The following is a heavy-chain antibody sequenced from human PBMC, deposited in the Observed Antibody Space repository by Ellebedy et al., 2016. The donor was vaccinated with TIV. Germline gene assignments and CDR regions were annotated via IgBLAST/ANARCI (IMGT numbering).Heavy chain of an antibody. D-gene: IGHD6-6*01. CDR1: GGTFSGYY. CDR3: AKSLHYSRSSFFDF. J-gene: IGHJ4*02. CDR2: IYYSGST. Sequence: SETLSLXXAVYGGTFSGYYWSWIRQHPGKGLEWIGYIYYSGSTYYNPSLKSRVTISVDTSKNQFSLKLSSVTAADTAVYYCAKSLHYSRSSFFDFWGQGTLVTVSS. V-gene: IGHV4-34*08.